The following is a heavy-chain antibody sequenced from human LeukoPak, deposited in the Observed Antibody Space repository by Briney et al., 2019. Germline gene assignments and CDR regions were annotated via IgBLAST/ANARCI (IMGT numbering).Heavy chain of an antibody. Sequence: SVKVSCKASGGNFSSYAISWVRQAPGQGLEWMGGIIPIFGTANYAQKFQGRVTITTDESTSTAYMELSSLRSEDTAVYYCARTTQAYYYYYYMDVWGKGTTVTVSS. D-gene: IGHD1-1*01. J-gene: IGHJ6*03. CDR1: GGNFSSYA. V-gene: IGHV1-69*05. CDR3: ARTTQAYYYYYYMDV. CDR2: IIPIFGTA.